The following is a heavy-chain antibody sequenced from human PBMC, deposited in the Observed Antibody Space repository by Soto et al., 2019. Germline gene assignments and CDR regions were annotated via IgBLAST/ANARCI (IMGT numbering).Heavy chain of an antibody. CDR1: GFTFSSYS. J-gene: IGHJ4*02. CDR3: ARDLRCGYFDY. Sequence: EVQLVESGGGLVKPGGSLRLSCAASGFTFSSYSMNWVRQAPGKGLEWLSSISSSSSYIYYADSVKGRFTISRDNAKNSLYLQMNSLRAEDTAVYYCARDLRCGYFDYWGQGTLVTVSS. V-gene: IGHV3-21*01. CDR2: ISSSSSYI. D-gene: IGHD2-15*01.